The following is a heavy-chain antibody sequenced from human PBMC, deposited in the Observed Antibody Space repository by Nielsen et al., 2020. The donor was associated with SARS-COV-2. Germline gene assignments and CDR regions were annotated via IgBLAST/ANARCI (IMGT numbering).Heavy chain of an antibody. V-gene: IGHV3-23*01. D-gene: IGHD6-13*01. CDR3: ATSSIAAAGHHTSDYGMDV. CDR2: ISGSGGST. CDR1: GFTFDEYA. Sequence: GGSLRLSCAPSGFTFDEYAMNWVRQAPGKGMEWVPAISGSGGSTYHADSVKGRFTISRDNSKNTLYLQMNSLRAEDTALYHCATSSIAAAGHHTSDYGMDVWGQGTTVTVSS. J-gene: IGHJ6*02.